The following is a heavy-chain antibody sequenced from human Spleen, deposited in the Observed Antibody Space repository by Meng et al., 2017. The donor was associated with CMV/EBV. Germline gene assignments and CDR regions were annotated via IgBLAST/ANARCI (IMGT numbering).Heavy chain of an antibody. D-gene: IGHD3/OR15-3a*01. Sequence: ASVKVSCKASGYTFTGYYIHWVRQAPGQGLEWMGWINPNSGGTRYVQKFQGRVIMTRDTSISTAYMELNRLRSDDPAVYYCARVTDFWSTPWGFDPWGQGTLVTVSS. CDR2: INPNSGGT. V-gene: IGHV1-2*02. CDR3: ARVTDFWSTPWGFDP. CDR1: GYTFTGYY. J-gene: IGHJ5*01.